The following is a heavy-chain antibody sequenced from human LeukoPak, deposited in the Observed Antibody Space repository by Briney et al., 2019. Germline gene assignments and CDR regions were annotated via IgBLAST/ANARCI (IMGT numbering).Heavy chain of an antibody. Sequence: GGSLTLSCAASGFTFSTYAMTWVRQAPGKGLEWVSYIGSTTIYADSVRGRFTISRDNAENSLYLQMNSLRAEDTAVYYCARDGPPAGAGDFDYWGQGTPVTVSS. D-gene: IGHD3-10*01. CDR3: ARDGPPAGAGDFDY. V-gene: IGHV3-48*01. CDR2: IGSTTI. CDR1: GFTFSTYA. J-gene: IGHJ4*02.